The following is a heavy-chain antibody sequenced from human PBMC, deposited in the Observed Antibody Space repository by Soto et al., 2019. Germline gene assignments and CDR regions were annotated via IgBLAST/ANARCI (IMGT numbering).Heavy chain of an antibody. CDR1: GYTFTSYG. Sequence: QVQLVQSGAEVKKPGASVKVSCKASGYTFTSYGISWVRQAPGQGLEWMGGISPYNGNTNYAQKLQGRVTMTTDTSTSTAYMELRSLRSDDTAVYYCARGPLGYCSGGSCRKGDYYFDYWGQGTLVTVSS. CDR3: ARGPLGYCSGGSCRKGDYYFDY. CDR2: ISPYNGNT. D-gene: IGHD2-15*01. J-gene: IGHJ4*02. V-gene: IGHV1-18*01.